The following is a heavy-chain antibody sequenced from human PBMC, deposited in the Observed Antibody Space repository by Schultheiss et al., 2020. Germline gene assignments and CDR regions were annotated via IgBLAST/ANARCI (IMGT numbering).Heavy chain of an antibody. D-gene: IGHD1-7*01. CDR1: GFTFSAYD. Sequence: GGSLRLSCAASGFTFSAYDMNWVRQAPGKGLEWLSKISGGGGTKYFADSVKGRFTISRDNARNSLFLQMNSLRAEDTALYYCARDRFDGTGSYFYFYNGMNVWGQGTTVTVSS. CDR3: ARDRFDGTGSYFYFYNGMNV. J-gene: IGHJ6*02. V-gene: IGHV3-48*03. CDR2: ISGGGGTK.